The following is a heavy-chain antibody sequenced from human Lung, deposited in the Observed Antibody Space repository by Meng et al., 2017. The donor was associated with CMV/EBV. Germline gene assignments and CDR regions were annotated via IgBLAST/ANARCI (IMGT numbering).Heavy chain of an antibody. CDR2: ISAYNGNT. CDR3: ARDLPGGTKGTWLDL. CDR1: GYIFNNYG. D-gene: IGHD1-14*01. J-gene: IGHJ5*02. V-gene: IGHV1-18*01. Sequence: QAQLVQSGAEVKKPGASVKVSCKASGYIFNNYGVSWVRQAPGQGPEWMGWISAYNGNTNYAQNFQGRFTMTTDTSTSTAYMELRGLRSDDTAVYYCARDLPGGTKGTWLDLWGQGTLVTVSS.